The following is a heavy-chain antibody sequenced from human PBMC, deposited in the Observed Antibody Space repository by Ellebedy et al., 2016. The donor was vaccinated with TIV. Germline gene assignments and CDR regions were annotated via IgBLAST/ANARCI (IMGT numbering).Heavy chain of an antibody. CDR1: GFTFSSYA. V-gene: IGHV3-23*01. Sequence: GESLKISXAASGFTFSSYAMSWVRQAPGKGLEWVSAISGSGGSTYYADSVKGRFTISRDNSKNTLYLQMNSLRAEDTAVYYCAKKGTIFGPHYYYYMDVWGKGTTVTVSS. J-gene: IGHJ6*03. CDR2: ISGSGGST. CDR3: AKKGTIFGPHYYYYMDV. D-gene: IGHD3-3*01.